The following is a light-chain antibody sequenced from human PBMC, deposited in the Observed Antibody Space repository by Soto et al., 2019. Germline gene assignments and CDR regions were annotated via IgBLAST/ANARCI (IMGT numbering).Light chain of an antibody. CDR2: GAS. V-gene: IGKV3-15*01. CDR3: QQRYNWPPIT. Sequence: EIVMTQSPATLSVSPGERATLSCRASQSVSSNLAWYQQKAGQAPRLLMYGASTRAIGIPGRFSGSGSGTEFTLTISSLEPEDFAVYYCQQRYNWPPITFGQGTRLENK. J-gene: IGKJ5*01. CDR1: QSVSSN.